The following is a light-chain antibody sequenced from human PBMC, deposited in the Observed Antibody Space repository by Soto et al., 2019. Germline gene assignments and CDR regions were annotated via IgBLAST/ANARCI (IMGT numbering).Light chain of an antibody. J-gene: IGLJ3*02. CDR3: SAYTRSNTRV. CDR2: DVS. Sequence: QSVLTQPASVSGSPGPSITISCTVTSSDVGAYNYVSWYQQHPGKAPKVMIFDVSNRPSGISNRFSGSKSGNTASLTISGLQAEDEADYYCSAYTRSNTRVFGGGTKVTVL. CDR1: SSDVGAYNY. V-gene: IGLV2-14*03.